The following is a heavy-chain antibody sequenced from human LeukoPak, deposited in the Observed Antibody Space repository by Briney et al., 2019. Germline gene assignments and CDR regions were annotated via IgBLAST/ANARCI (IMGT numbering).Heavy chain of an antibody. D-gene: IGHD5-18*01. V-gene: IGHV5-51*07. CDR2: IYPGVSDT. CDR3: ARWYSYGTYYFDY. Sequence: GESLKISCKGSGYTFSSYWIGWVHQMPGKGLEWMGIIYPGVSDTRYSPSFQGQVTISADKSISTAYLQWSSLKASDTAMYYCARWYSYGTYYFDYWGQGTLVTVSS. J-gene: IGHJ4*02. CDR1: GYTFSSYW.